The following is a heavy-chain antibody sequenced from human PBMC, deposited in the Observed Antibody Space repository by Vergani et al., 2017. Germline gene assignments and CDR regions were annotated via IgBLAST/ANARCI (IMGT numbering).Heavy chain of an antibody. CDR2: IYYSGST. D-gene: IGHD6-6*01. CDR3: ARVTYSSSSVYAFDI. Sequence: QVQLQESGPGLVKPSETLSLTCTVSGGSISSYYWSWIRQPPGKGLEWIGYIYYSGSTNYNPSLKSRVTISVDTSKNQFSLKLSSVTAADTAVYYCARVTYSSSSVYAFDIWGQGTMVTVSS. J-gene: IGHJ3*02. CDR1: GGSISSYY. V-gene: IGHV4-59*01.